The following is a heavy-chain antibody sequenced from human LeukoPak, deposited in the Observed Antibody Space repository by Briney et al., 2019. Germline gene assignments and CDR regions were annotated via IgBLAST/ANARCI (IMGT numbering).Heavy chain of an antibody. CDR1: GGSISSYY. CDR2: IYTSGST. D-gene: IGHD3-3*01. CDR3: ASEQPIPIVGVVINLFGY. V-gene: IGHV4-4*07. J-gene: IGHJ4*02. Sequence: SETLSLTCTVSGGSISSYYWSWIRQPAGKGLEWIGRIYTSGSTNYNPSLKSRVTMSVDTSKNQFSLKLSSVTAADTAVYYCASEQPIPIVGVVINLFGYSGQETLVTVSS.